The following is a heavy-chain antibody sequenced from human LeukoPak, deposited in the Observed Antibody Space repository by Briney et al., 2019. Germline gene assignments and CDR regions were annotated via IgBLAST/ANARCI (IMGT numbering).Heavy chain of an antibody. Sequence: GASVKVSCKASGYTFTSYGISWVRQAPGQGLEWMGWISAYNGNTNYAQKLQGRVTMTTDTSTSTPYMELRSLRSDDTAVYYCARDPPLVAAAGKGQVSVVSDYWGQGTLVTVSS. J-gene: IGHJ4*02. CDR3: ARDPPLVAAAGKGQVSVVSDY. CDR1: GYTFTSYG. CDR2: ISAYNGNT. V-gene: IGHV1-18*01. D-gene: IGHD6-13*01.